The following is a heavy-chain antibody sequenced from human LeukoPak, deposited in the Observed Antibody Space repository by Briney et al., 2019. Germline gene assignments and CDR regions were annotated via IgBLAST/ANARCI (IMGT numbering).Heavy chain of an antibody. CDR2: ISSSGSTI. CDR3: ARVPYILGYCSGGSCEGHYYGMDV. Sequence: GGSLRLSCAASGCTFSDYYMSWIRQAPGKGLEWVSYISSSGSTIYYADSVKGRFTISRDNAKNSLYLQMNSLRAEDTAVYYCARVPYILGYCSGGSCEGHYYGMDVWGQGTTVTVSS. CDR1: GCTFSDYY. D-gene: IGHD2-15*01. V-gene: IGHV3-11*01. J-gene: IGHJ6*02.